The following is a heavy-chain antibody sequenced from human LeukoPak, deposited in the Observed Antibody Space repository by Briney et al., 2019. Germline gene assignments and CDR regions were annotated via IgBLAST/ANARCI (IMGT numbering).Heavy chain of an antibody. CDR3: ARAPMYSSGWFRFDY. CDR1: GGTFSSYA. Sequence: GSSVKVSCKASGGTFSSYAISWVRQAPGQGLEWMGRIIPILGIANYAQKFQGRVTITADKSTSTAYMELSSLRAEDTAVYYCARAPMYSSGWFRFDYWGQGTLVTVSS. J-gene: IGHJ4*02. CDR2: IIPILGIA. D-gene: IGHD6-19*01. V-gene: IGHV1-69*04.